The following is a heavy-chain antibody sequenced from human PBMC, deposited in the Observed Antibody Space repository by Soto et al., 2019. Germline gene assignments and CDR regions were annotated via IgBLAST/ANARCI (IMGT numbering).Heavy chain of an antibody. D-gene: IGHD5-12*01. V-gene: IGHV1-69*01. J-gene: IGHJ4*02. Sequence: QVQLVQSGAEVKKPGSSVKVSCKASGGTFSSYAISWVRQAPGQGLEWMGGIIPIFGTANYAQKFQGRVTVTAVESTSTAYMELSSLRSEHTAVYYCARTPAEMATISYFDYWGQGTLVTVSS. CDR2: IIPIFGTA. CDR3: ARTPAEMATISYFDY. CDR1: GGTFSSYA.